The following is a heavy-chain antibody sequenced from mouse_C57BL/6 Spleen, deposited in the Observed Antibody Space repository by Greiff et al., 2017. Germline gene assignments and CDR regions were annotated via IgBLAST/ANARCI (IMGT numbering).Heavy chain of an antibody. J-gene: IGHJ1*03. Sequence: VQLQQPGAELVKPGASVKVSCKASGYTFTSYWMHWVKQRPGQGLECIGRIHPSDSDTNYNQKFKGKATLTVDKSSSTAYMQLSSLTSEDSAVYYCAINRYYYGSSHWYFDVWGTGTTVTVSS. CDR1: GYTFTSYW. CDR3: AINRYYYGSSHWYFDV. D-gene: IGHD1-1*01. CDR2: IHPSDSDT. V-gene: IGHV1-74*01.